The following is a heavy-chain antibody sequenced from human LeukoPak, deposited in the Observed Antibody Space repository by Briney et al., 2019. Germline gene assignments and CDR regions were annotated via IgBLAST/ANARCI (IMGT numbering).Heavy chain of an antibody. V-gene: IGHV3-33*01. CDR1: GFTFSSYG. D-gene: IGHD3-22*01. CDR3: ASPLDSSGYYLGY. J-gene: IGHJ4*02. Sequence: GGSLRLSCAASGFTFSSYGMHWVRQAPGKGLEWVAVIWYDGSNEYYADSVKGRFTISRDNSKNTLYLQMNSLRAEDTAVYYCASPLDSSGYYLGYWGQGTLVTASS. CDR2: IWYDGSNE.